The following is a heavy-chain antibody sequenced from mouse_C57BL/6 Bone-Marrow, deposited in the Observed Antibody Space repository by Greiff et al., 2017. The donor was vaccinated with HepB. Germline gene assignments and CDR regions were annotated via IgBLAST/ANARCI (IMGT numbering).Heavy chain of an antibody. V-gene: IGHV2-5*01. CDR1: GFSLTSYG. Sequence: QVHVKQSGPGLVQPSQSLSITCTVSGFSLTSYGVHWVRQSPGKGLEWLGVIWRGGSTDYNAAFMSRLSITKDNSKSQVFFKMNSLQADDTAIYYCAKSNYYGSSSYYFDYWGQGTTLTVSS. CDR3: AKSNYYGSSSYYFDY. D-gene: IGHD1-1*01. J-gene: IGHJ2*01. CDR2: IWRGGST.